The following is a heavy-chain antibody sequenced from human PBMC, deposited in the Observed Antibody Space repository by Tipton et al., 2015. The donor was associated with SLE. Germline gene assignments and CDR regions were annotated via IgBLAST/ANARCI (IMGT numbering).Heavy chain of an antibody. CDR2: IYTSGST. V-gene: IGHV4-61*05. Sequence: TLSLTCSVSHGSINRNTYYWAWIRQPPGKGLEWIGYIYTSGSTNYNPSLKSRVTISVDTSKNQFSLKLSSVTAADTAVYYCASHLAAAGTLWFDPWGQGTLVNVSS. D-gene: IGHD6-13*01. J-gene: IGHJ5*02. CDR3: ASHLAAAGTLWFDP. CDR1: HGSINRNTYY.